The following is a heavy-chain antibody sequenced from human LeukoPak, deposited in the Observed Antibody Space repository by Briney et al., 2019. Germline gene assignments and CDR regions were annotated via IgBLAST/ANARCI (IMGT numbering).Heavy chain of an antibody. CDR3: ARDKAAAGYYYYGMDV. CDR2: IYYSGST. V-gene: IGHV4-31*03. Sequence: TLSLTCTVSGGSISSGGYYWSWIRQHPGKGLEWIGYIYYSGSTYYNPSLKSRVTISVDTSKNQFSLKLSSVTAADTAVYYCARDKAAAGYYYYGMDVWGQGTTVTVSS. J-gene: IGHJ6*02. D-gene: IGHD6-13*01. CDR1: GGSISSGGYY.